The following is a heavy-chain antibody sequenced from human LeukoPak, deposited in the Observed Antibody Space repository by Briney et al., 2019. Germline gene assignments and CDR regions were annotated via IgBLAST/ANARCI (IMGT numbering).Heavy chain of an antibody. J-gene: IGHJ4*02. Sequence: SETLSLTCTVSGGSISSSSYYWGWIRQPPGKGLEWIGSIYYSGSTYYNPSLKSRVTISVDTSKNQFSLKLSSVTAADTAVYYCARHGLRYFDWLLSGHFDYWGQGTLVTVSS. D-gene: IGHD3-9*01. CDR2: IYYSGST. V-gene: IGHV4-39*01. CDR3: ARHGLRYFDWLLSGHFDY. CDR1: GGSISSSSYY.